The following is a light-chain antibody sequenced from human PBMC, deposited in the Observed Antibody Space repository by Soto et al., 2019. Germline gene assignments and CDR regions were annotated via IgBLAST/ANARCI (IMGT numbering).Light chain of an antibody. Sequence: EIVVTQSPATLSLSPGERATLSCRASQSVSSYLAWYQQKPGQAPRLLIYDASSRATGIPARFSGSGSGTDFTLTISSLEPEDFAVYHCQQYGASPWTFGQGTKVDIK. CDR1: QSVSSY. V-gene: IGKV3-11*01. J-gene: IGKJ1*01. CDR3: QQYGASPWT. CDR2: DAS.